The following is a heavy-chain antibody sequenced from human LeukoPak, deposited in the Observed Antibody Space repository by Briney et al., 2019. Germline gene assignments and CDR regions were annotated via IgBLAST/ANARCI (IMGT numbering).Heavy chain of an antibody. CDR2: IKQDGSEK. CDR1: GFTFSSYW. J-gene: IGHJ3*01. CDR3: ATALPPGSGGSSPN. D-gene: IGHD2-15*01. V-gene: IGHV3-7*01. Sequence: GGSLRLSCAASGFTFSSYWMSWDRQAPGKGLEWVANIKQDGSEKYYVDSVKGRFTISRDNAKNSLYLQMNSLRAEDTAVYYCATALPPGSGGSSPNWGQGTMVTVSS.